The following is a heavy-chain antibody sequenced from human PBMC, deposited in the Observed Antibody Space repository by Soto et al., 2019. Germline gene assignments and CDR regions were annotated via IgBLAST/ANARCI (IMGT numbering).Heavy chain of an antibody. V-gene: IGHV4-31*03. CDR2: IYYSGST. Sequence: TSETLSLTCTVSGGSISSGGYYWSWIRQHPGKGLEWIGYIYYSGSTYYNPSLKSRVTISVDTSKNQFSLKLSSVTAADTAVYYCARMEPELGISLYFDYWGQGTLVTVSS. D-gene: IGHD7-27*01. CDR3: ARMEPELGISLYFDY. J-gene: IGHJ4*02. CDR1: GGSISSGGYY.